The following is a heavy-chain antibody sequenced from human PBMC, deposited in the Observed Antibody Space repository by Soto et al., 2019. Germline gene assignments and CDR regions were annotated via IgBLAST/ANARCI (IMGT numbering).Heavy chain of an antibody. Sequence: DVQLLESGGGLVQPGGSLRLSCAASGFTFSKYALTWVRQAPGKGLEWVSGISGGGGYTYYADSVRGRVTISRDNSKNTLYLQMNSLRAEDTALYYCAKGDYGDCASLDHWGQGTLVTVSS. CDR3: AKGDYGDCASLDH. CDR2: ISGGGGYT. V-gene: IGHV3-23*01. D-gene: IGHD4-17*01. CDR1: GFTFSKYA. J-gene: IGHJ4*02.